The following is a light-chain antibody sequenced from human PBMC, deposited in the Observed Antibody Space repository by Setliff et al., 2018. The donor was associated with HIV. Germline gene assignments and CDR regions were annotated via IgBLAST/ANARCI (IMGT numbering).Light chain of an antibody. V-gene: IGLV2-11*01. CDR2: DVT. Sequence: SALTQPRSVSGSPGQSVTTSCTGTSSDVGSYNYVSWYQQHPGKAPKLMIYDVTKRPSGVPDRFSGSKSGNTASLTISGLQAEDEADYYCCSYAGISTPVIFGGGTTVTVL. CDR3: CSYAGISTPVI. CDR1: SSDVGSYNY. J-gene: IGLJ2*01.